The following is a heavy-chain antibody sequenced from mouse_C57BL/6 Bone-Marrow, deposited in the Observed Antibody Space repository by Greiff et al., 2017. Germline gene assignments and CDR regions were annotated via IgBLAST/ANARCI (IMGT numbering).Heavy chain of an antibody. CDR2: ISSGSSTI. Sequence: VHLVESGGGLVKPGGSLKLSCAASGFTFSDYGMHWVRQAPEKGLEWVAYISSGSSTIYYADTVKGRFTISRDNAKNTLFLQMTSLRSEDTAMYYCARGWLPAWFAYWGQGTLVTVSA. CDR3: ARGWLPAWFAY. V-gene: IGHV5-17*01. D-gene: IGHD2-2*01. J-gene: IGHJ3*01. CDR1: GFTFSDYG.